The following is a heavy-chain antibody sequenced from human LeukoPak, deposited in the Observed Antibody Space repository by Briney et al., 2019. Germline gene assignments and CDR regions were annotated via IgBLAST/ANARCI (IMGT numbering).Heavy chain of an antibody. V-gene: IGHV4-61*02. CDR1: GASISSGSYY. CDR2: IFASGGT. J-gene: IGHJ6*03. D-gene: IGHD2-15*01. Sequence: PSETLSLTCTVSGASISSGSYYWNWIRQPAGKGLEWIGRIFASGGTNYNPSLKSRVTISLDTSKNQFSLKLSSVTAADTAVYYCARSVEGYCSGGSCYSYYYYMDVWGKGTTVTVSS. CDR3: ARSVEGYCSGGSCYSYYYYMDV.